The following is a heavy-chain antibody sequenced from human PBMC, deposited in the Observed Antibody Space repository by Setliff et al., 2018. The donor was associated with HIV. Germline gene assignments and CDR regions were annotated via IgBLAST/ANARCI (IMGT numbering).Heavy chain of an antibody. V-gene: IGHV3-72*01. CDR3: ARGRLLWSGSYYYYYMDV. CDR1: GLNFWNYA. Sequence: PGGSLRLSCAASGLNFWNYAMNWVRQAPGKGLEWVGRTRNKVNSYTTEYAASVKGRFTISRDDSKNSLYLQMNSLKTEDTAVYYCARGRLLWSGSYYYYYMDVWGKGTTVTVSS. CDR2: TRNKVNSYTT. J-gene: IGHJ6*03. D-gene: IGHD3-10*01.